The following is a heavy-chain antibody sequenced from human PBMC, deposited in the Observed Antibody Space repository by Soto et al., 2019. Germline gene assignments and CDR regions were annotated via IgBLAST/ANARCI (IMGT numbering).Heavy chain of an antibody. Sequence: EVQLVESGGGLVQPGGSLKLSCAVSGFTFSVSAIHWVRQDSGKGLEWVGRIRSKADNYATAYGASVKGRFSISRDDSKNTAYLQMSSLNTEDTAVYYCARLAEWEYYDGMDVWGQGTTVTVSS. CDR2: IRSKADNYAT. D-gene: IGHD1-26*01. V-gene: IGHV3-73*02. CDR1: GFTFSVSA. CDR3: ARLAEWEYYDGMDV. J-gene: IGHJ6*02.